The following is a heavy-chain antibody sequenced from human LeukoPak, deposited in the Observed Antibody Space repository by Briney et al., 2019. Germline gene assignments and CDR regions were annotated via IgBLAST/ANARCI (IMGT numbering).Heavy chain of an antibody. CDR3: AHRSKVLVGATALYYFDY. V-gene: IGHV2-5*01. Sequence: SGPTLVKPTQTLTLTCTCTGFSLSTRGVGVGWIRQPRGKALKWLALIYWNDDKRYRPSLKSRLTSTKDTTKNHVVITMTNMDPVDTATYYCAHRSKVLVGATALYYFDYWGQGTLATVSS. J-gene: IGHJ4*02. CDR2: IYWNDDK. D-gene: IGHD1-26*01. CDR1: GFSLSTRGVG.